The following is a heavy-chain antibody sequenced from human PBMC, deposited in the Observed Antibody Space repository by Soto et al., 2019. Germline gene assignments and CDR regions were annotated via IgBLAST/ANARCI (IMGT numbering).Heavy chain of an antibody. D-gene: IGHD2-21*02. Sequence: PSETLSLTCTVSGGSISSGDYYWSWIRQPPGKGLEWIGYIYYSGSTYYNPSLKSRVTISVDTSKNQFSLKLSSVTAADTAVYYCARVSYCGGDCYAPNFDYWGQGTLVTVSS. V-gene: IGHV4-30-4*02. CDR1: GGSISSGDYY. CDR2: IYYSGST. CDR3: ARVSYCGGDCYAPNFDY. J-gene: IGHJ4*02.